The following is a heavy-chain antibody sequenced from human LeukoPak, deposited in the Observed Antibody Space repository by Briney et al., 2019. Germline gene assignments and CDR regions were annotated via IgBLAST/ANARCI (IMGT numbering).Heavy chain of an antibody. CDR1: GGSISSYY. CDR2: IYYSGST. V-gene: IGHV4-59*08. D-gene: IGHD6-13*01. CDR3: ARHGRGIAAAGEEDYFDY. Sequence: PSETLSLTCTVSGGSISSYYWSWIRQPPGKGLVWIVYIYYSGSTNYNPSLKSRVTISVDTSKNQFSLKLSSVTAADTAVYYCARHGRGIAAAGEEDYFDYWGQGTLVTVSS. J-gene: IGHJ4*02.